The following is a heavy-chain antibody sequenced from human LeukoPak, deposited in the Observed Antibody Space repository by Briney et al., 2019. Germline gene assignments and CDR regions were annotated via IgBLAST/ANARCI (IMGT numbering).Heavy chain of an antibody. CDR2: ISGSGGTT. Sequence: GGSLRLSCAASGFTFSSYAMNWVRQAPGKGLEWVSDISGSGGTTCYADSVKGRFTISRGNSKNTLYLQMNSLRVEDTAVYYCARDKYYFDYWGQGTLVTVSS. V-gene: IGHV3-23*01. CDR1: GFTFSSYA. CDR3: ARDKYYFDY. J-gene: IGHJ4*02.